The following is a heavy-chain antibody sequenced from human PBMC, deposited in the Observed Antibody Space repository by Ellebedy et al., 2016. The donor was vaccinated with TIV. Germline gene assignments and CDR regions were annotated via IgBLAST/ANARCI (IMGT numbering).Heavy chain of an antibody. Sequence: MPSETLSLTCTVSGGSISSCYWSWIRQPPGKGLEWIGYIYYRGHTNYNPSLKSRVTISVDTSKNQFSLKLNSVTAADTAVYYCARDLTDSSFDAFDIWGQGTMVTVSS. CDR1: GGSISSCY. J-gene: IGHJ3*02. D-gene: IGHD6-6*01. CDR3: ARDLTDSSFDAFDI. V-gene: IGHV4-59*01. CDR2: IYYRGHT.